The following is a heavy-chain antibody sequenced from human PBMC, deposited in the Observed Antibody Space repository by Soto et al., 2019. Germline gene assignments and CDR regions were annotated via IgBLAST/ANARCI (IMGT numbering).Heavy chain of an antibody. D-gene: IGHD6-19*01. CDR3: ARQVAGNFEDYYYGMDV. CDR1: GYSFTTYW. CDR2: IYPGDSDT. V-gene: IGHV5-51*01. Sequence: PXETRKIPGRGSGYSFTTYWTGWVPQMPGKGLEWMGIIYPGDSDTRYSPSFQGQVTISADKSISTAYLQWSSLKASDTAMYYCARQVAGNFEDYYYGMDVWGQGTTVTVSS. J-gene: IGHJ6*02.